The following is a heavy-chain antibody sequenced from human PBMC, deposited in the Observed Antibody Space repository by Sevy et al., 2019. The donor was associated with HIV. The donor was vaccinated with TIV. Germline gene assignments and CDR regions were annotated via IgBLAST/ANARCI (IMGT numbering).Heavy chain of an antibody. Sequence: SETLSLTCAVYGGSFSGYYWSWIRQPPGKGLEWIGEINHSGSTNYNPSLKSRVTISVDTSKNQFSLKLSSVTAADTAVYYCARAGGAASAFDIWGQGTMVTVSS. V-gene: IGHV4-34*01. CDR2: INHSGST. J-gene: IGHJ3*02. CDR3: ARAGGAASAFDI. CDR1: GGSFSGYY. D-gene: IGHD1-26*01.